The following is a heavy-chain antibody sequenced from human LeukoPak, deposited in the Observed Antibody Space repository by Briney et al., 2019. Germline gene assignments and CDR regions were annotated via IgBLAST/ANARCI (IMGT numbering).Heavy chain of an antibody. Sequence: GGSLRLSCAASGFTFSSYAMSWVRQAPGKGLEWVSAISGSGGSTYYADSVKGRFTISRDNSKNTLYLQMNSLKTEDTAVYYCTTDWPAYYYDSSGYYLSDYWGQGTLVTVSS. CDR3: TTDWPAYYYDSSGYYLSDY. V-gene: IGHV3-23*01. CDR2: ISGSGGST. CDR1: GFTFSSYA. J-gene: IGHJ4*02. D-gene: IGHD3-22*01.